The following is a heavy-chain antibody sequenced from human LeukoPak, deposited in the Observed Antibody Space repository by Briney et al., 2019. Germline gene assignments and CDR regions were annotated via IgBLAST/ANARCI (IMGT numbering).Heavy chain of an antibody. V-gene: IGHV3-53*01. Sequence: GGSLRLSCAASGFSISSHFMTWVGQATEKGLEWVSVIYTGGITHYADSVAGRFTISRDISKNTLYLQMNNLRVEDTAVYYCAQDQVTSGGGLDYWGQGTLVTVSS. CDR3: AQDQVTSGGGLDY. J-gene: IGHJ4*02. CDR1: GFSISSHF. D-gene: IGHD2-21*02. CDR2: IYTGGIT.